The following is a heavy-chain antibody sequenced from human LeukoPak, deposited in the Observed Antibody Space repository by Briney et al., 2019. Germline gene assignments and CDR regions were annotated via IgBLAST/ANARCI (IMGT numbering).Heavy chain of an antibody. V-gene: IGHV3-21*01. CDR2: ISSSSSYI. J-gene: IGHJ4*02. CDR1: GFSFSRDS. Sequence: GGSLRLSCAASGFSFSRDSMNWVSQAPGEGLEWDSSISSSSSYIYYADSVKGRFTISRDNAKNSLYPQMNSLRAEDTAVYYCARDLGGATTYFDYWGQETLVTVSS. D-gene: IGHD1-26*01. CDR3: ARDLGGATTYFDY.